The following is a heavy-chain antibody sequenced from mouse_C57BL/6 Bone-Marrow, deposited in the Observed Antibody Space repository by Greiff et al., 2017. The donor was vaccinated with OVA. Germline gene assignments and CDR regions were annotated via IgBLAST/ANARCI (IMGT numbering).Heavy chain of an antibody. V-gene: IGHV1-20*01. CDR2: INPYNGDT. CDR1: GYSFTGYF. Sequence: VQLQQSGPELVKPGDSVKISCKASGYSFTGYFMNWVMQSHGKSLEWIGRINPYNGDTFYNQKFKGKATLTVDKSSSTAHMELRSLTSEDSAVYYCARWADGYPAWFAYWGQGTLVTVSA. D-gene: IGHD2-3*01. J-gene: IGHJ3*01. CDR3: ARWADGYPAWFAY.